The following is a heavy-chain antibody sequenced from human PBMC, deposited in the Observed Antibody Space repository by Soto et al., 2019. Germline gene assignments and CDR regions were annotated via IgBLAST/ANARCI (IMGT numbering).Heavy chain of an antibody. V-gene: IGHV4-34*01. CDR2: INDSGST. CDR3: VRGISSKVDVQRDAPDTSYFDS. D-gene: IGHD2-2*01. J-gene: IGHJ4*02. Sequence: SETLSLTCAVYGGSFSGYYWTWIRQPPGKGLEWIGEINDSGSTNQHPSLKSRLTLLVDTSKNQFSLKLRSVTAADTAVYYCVRGISSKVDVQRDAPDTSYFDSWGQGTLVTVSS. CDR1: GGSFSGYY.